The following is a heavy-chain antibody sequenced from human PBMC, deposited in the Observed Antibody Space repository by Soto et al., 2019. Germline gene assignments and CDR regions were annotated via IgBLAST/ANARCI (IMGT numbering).Heavy chain of an antibody. J-gene: IGHJ4*02. CDR3: ARQWASGYSSSWYEVY. CDR1: GGSISSSSYY. V-gene: IGHV4-39*01. CDR2: IYYSGST. D-gene: IGHD6-13*01. Sequence: QLQLQESGPGLVKPSETLSLTCTVSGGSISSSSYYWGWIRQPPGKGLEWIGSIYYSGSTYYNPSLKSRVTISVDTSKNQCSLKLSSVTAADTAVYYCARQWASGYSSSWYEVYWGQGTLVTVSS.